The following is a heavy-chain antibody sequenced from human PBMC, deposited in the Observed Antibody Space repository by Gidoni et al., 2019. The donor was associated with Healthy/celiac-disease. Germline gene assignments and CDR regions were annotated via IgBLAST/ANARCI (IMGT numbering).Heavy chain of an antibody. Sequence: QVQLQESGPGLVKPSQTLSLTCTVSGGAISSGSYYWSWIRQPAGKGLEWIGRIYTSGSTTSSPSLKSRVTISVDTSKNQFSLKLSSVTAADTAVYYCARARFSVAGTEDYFDYWGQGTLVTVSS. CDR1: GGAISSGSYY. J-gene: IGHJ4*02. D-gene: IGHD6-19*01. CDR3: ARARFSVAGTEDYFDY. CDR2: IYTSGST. V-gene: IGHV4-61*02.